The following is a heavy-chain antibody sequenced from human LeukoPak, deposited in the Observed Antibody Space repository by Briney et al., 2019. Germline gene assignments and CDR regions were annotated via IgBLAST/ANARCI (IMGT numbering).Heavy chain of an antibody. CDR1: GFNFSSYI. CDR3: ARGIRALMTTVTTGWFDP. J-gene: IGHJ5*02. D-gene: IGHD4-17*01. CDR2: ISSSKRYI. V-gene: IGHV3-21*01. Sequence: GGSLRLSCSASGFNFSSYIMNWVRQAPRKGLDGVSSISSSKRYIFYAHSVKGRCTISRDNAKNSLYLQMNSLRAEDTAVYYCARGIRALMTTVTTGWFDPWGPGTLVTVSS.